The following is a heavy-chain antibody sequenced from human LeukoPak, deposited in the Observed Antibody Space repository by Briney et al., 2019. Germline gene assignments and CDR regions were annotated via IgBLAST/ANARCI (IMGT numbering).Heavy chain of an antibody. CDR2: ISSSGSGTI. CDR1: GFTFSSYS. V-gene: IGHV3-48*04. D-gene: IGHD3-9*01. J-gene: IGHJ6*03. Sequence: GGSLRLSCAASGFTFSSYSMNWVRQAPGKGLEWVSYISSSGSGTIYYADSVKGRFAISRDNAKNSLYLQMNSLRAEDTAVYYCAREATLGLNDIYYMDVWGKGTTVTVSS. CDR3: AREATLGLNDIYYMDV.